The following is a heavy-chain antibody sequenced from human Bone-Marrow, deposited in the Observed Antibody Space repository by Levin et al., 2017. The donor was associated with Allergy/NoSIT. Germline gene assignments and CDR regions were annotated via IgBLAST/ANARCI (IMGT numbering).Heavy chain of an antibody. D-gene: IGHD3-10*01. CDR1: GYTFSTYG. V-gene: IGHV1-18*01. J-gene: IGHJ6*02. CDR2: ISAYSGNT. CDR3: ARDRGPGYGMDV. Sequence: GESLKISCKASGYTFSTYGLSWVRQAPGQGLEWMGWISAYSGNTNYAQKFQGRVTMTTDTSTSTAYMELRSLRFDDTAVFYCARDRGPGYGMDVWGQGTTVTVSS.